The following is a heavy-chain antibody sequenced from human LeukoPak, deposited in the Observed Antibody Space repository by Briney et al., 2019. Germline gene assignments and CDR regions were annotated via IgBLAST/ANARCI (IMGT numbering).Heavy chain of an antibody. CDR1: GGSISNSNYY. Sequence: SETLSLTCIVSGGSISNSNYYWGWIRQPPGRGLEWIGSIFYDGSSDYNPSLKSRVTISVDTSKNKFSLKVNSVTAADTAVYFCARYYGSGRDGDYWGQGTLVTVSS. J-gene: IGHJ4*02. CDR3: ARYYGSGRDGDY. CDR2: IFYDGSS. D-gene: IGHD3-10*01. V-gene: IGHV4-39*01.